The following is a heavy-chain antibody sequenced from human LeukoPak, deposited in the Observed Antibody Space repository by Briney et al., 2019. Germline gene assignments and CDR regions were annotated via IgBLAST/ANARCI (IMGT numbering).Heavy chain of an antibody. CDR1: GFTFSSYA. CDR2: ISGSGGST. D-gene: IGHD6-6*01. J-gene: IGHJ4*02. Sequence: GGSLRLSCGACGFTFSSYAMSWVGQARGKGLEWGSDISGSGGSTYYADSVTPLFTISSYHSKNTLYLQINSLRAEDTAVYYCAKDRPSAARRVQYFDYSGQGTLVTVSS. CDR3: AKDRPSAARRVQYFDY. V-gene: IGHV3-23*01.